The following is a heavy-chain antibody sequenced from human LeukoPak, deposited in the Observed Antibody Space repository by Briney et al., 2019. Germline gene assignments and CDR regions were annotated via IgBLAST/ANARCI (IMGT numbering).Heavy chain of an antibody. Sequence: ASVKVSCKASGYTFTSYGISWVRQAPGQGLEWMGWINPNSGGTNYAQKFQGRVTMTRDTSISTAYMVLSRLRSDDTAVYYCATAYRMGIAVGDVWGKGTTVTISS. CDR3: ATAYRMGIAVGDV. CDR1: GYTFTSYG. V-gene: IGHV1-2*02. CDR2: INPNSGGT. J-gene: IGHJ6*04. D-gene: IGHD6-19*01.